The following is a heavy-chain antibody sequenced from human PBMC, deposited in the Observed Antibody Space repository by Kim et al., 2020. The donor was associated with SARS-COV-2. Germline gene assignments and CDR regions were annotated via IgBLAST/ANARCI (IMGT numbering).Heavy chain of an antibody. Sequence: GGSLRLSCSASGFTFSTSAMHWVHQAPGKGLEYVSAITDNGGTTYYTDSSKGRFTISRDNSKNTLYLQMSGLRSEDTALYYCVNAAGYWGQGTRVTVSS. V-gene: IGHV3-64D*09. J-gene: IGHJ4*02. CDR1: GFTFSTSA. CDR2: ITDNGGTT. CDR3: VNAAGY. D-gene: IGHD3-10*01.